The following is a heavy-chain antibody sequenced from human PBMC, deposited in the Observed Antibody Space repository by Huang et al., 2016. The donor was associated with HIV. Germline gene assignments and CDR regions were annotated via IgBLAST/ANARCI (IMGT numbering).Heavy chain of an antibody. D-gene: IGHD4-17*01. CDR2: MKHKGGHT. CDR1: GYTFSSHD. Sequence: QVQLVQSGAEVQTPGASVKVSCKASGYTFSSHDINWVGQAPGQGMEWMGGMKHKGGHTGYSQKFKGRVNITRSPSITTAYIELSSLRSADTAVYYCVRGTRYGDYGLRHYYYYMDVWGKGTTVTVSS. CDR3: VRGTRYGDYGLRHYYYYMDV. J-gene: IGHJ6*03. V-gene: IGHV1-8*01.